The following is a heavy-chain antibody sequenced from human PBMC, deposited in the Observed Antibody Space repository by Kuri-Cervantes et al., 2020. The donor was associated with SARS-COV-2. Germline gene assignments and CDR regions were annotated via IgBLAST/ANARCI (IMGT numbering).Heavy chain of an antibody. Sequence: LSLTCAASGFIFSDYAMSWVRQTPGGGLEWISHISTSGDTIYYADSVKGRFTISRDNAKNSLYLEMNSLRAEDTAVYFCSTLKWNYLWGQGTLVTVSS. D-gene: IGHD1-7*01. CDR3: STLKWNYL. CDR2: ISTSGDTI. V-gene: IGHV3-11*04. CDR1: GFIFSDYA. J-gene: IGHJ5*02.